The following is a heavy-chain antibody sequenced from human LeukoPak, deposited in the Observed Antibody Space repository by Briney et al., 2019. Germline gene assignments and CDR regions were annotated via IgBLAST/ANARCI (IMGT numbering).Heavy chain of an antibody. V-gene: IGHV3-66*01. CDR1: GYTVSSNY. CDR2: IYSGGTT. J-gene: IGHJ6*02. D-gene: IGHD4-23*01. CDR3: ATTVVTWFCYGMDV. Sequence: GGSVRLSCAASGYTVSSNYMSWVRQAPGKGLEWVSVIYSGGTTYYEDSVKGRFTISKDNSNNTMYLQMNSLRAEDTAVYYCATTVVTWFCYGMDVWGQGTMVTVSS.